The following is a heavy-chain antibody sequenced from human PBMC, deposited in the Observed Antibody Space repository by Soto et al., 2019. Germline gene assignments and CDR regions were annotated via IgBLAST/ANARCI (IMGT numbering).Heavy chain of an antibody. CDR3: ASQPRGSSRHALDYSQD. V-gene: IGHV5-51*01. Sequence: GESLKISCSGSGYTFSSYWIAWVRQMPGRGLEWMGIIYPGDSDTRYSPSFRGQVTISAENSITTAYLQWSSLKASDTAISYCASQPRGSSRHALDYSQDCGQGTLVGVSS. J-gene: IGHJ4*02. CDR2: IYPGDSDT. CDR1: GYTFSSYW. D-gene: IGHD2-2*01.